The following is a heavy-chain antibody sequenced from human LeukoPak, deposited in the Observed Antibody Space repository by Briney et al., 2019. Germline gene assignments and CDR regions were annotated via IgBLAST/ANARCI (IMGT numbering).Heavy chain of an antibody. J-gene: IGHJ3*02. D-gene: IGHD1-26*01. CDR3: ARPPIVGATTSAFDI. V-gene: IGHV1-46*03. CDR2: INPSGGST. CDR1: GYTFTSYG. Sequence: ASVKVSCKASGYTFTSYGISWVRQAPGQGLEWMGIINPSGGSTSYAQKFQGRVTMTRDTSTSTVYMELSSLRSEDTAVYYCARPPIVGATTSAFDIWGQGTMVTVSS.